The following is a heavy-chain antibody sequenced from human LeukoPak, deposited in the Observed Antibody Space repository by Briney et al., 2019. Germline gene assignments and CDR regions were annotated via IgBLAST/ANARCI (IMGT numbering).Heavy chain of an antibody. CDR1: GFTFRSSW. Sequence: GGSLKLSCAASGFTFRSSWMSWVRLAPGKGLEWVGNIRPDGSEKQYVGSVKGRFTISRDNAQNSLFLQMNSLRAEDTAVYYCAKFGRGTSPVHWGQGTLVTVSS. CDR3: AKFGRGTSPVH. D-gene: IGHD3-16*01. J-gene: IGHJ4*02. CDR2: IRPDGSEK. V-gene: IGHV3-7*01.